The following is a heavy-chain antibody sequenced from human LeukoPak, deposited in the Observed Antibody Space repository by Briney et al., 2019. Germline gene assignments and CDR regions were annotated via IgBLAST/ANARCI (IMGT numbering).Heavy chain of an antibody. CDR3: ARGIAVAPQFDY. CDR1: GDSISSYY. V-gene: IGHV4-59*01. Sequence: SETLSLTCTVSGDSISSYYWSWIRQPPGKGLEWIGYIYYSGSTNYNPSLKSRVTISVDTSKNQFSLKLSSVTAADTAVYYCARGIAVAPQFDYWGQGTLVTVSS. CDR2: IYYSGST. D-gene: IGHD6-19*01. J-gene: IGHJ4*02.